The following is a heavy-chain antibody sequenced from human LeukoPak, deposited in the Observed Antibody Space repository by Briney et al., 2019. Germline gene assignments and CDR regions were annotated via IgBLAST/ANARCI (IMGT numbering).Heavy chain of an antibody. CDR2: IFTRGST. CDR3: ARSTNYENSGSWDDAFDI. Sequence: SETLSLTCNVSGGSISSGSYYWSWIRQPAGKGLEWIGRIFTRGSTSYNPSLKSRVTISLYASKNQFSLNLRSVTAADTAVYYCARSTNYENSGSWDDAFDIWGQGTLVTVSS. V-gene: IGHV4-61*02. J-gene: IGHJ3*02. D-gene: IGHD3-22*01. CDR1: GGSISSGSYY.